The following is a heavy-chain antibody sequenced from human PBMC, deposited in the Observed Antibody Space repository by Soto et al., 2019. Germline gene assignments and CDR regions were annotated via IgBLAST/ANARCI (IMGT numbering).Heavy chain of an antibody. CDR2: ITSSSSYI. J-gene: IGHJ4*02. CDR3: ARGGSYYYDSSASLDS. Sequence: WGSLRLSCAASGFTFITYSMNCFRHAPVKWLEWVSSITSSSSYIYYADSVKGRFTISRDNAKNSLYLQMNSLRAEDTAVYYCARGGSYYYDSSASLDSWGQGPLVTVSS. CDR1: GFTFITYS. D-gene: IGHD3-22*01. V-gene: IGHV3-21*01.